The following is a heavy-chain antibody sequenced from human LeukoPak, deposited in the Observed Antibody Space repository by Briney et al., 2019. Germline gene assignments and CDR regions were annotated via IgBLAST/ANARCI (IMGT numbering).Heavy chain of an antibody. CDR1: GGSISSYY. CDR3: TRHLARATTWEYFDY. V-gene: IGHV4-59*06. J-gene: IGHJ4*02. D-gene: IGHD1-26*01. CDR2: VYYSGST. Sequence: SETLSLTCTVSGGSISSYYWSWIRQHPGKGLEWIGYVYYSGSTYYNPSLESRVTISVDTSKRQFSLKLISVTVADTAIYFCTRHLARATTWEYFDYWGQGALVTVSS.